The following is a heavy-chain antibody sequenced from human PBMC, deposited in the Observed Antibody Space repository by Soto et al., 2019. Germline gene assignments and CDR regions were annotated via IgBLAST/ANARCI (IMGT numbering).Heavy chain of an antibody. CDR1: GFTFSSYD. J-gene: IGHJ6*02. CDR2: IGVAGDT. CDR3: ARGYHGSGSRHGMDV. Sequence: EVQLVESGGGLVQPGGSLRLSCAASGFTFSSYDMHWVRQAAGEGLEWVSAIGVAGDTYYPGSVEGRFTISRENAKNSLYLQMNRLRPADTAVYYCARGYHGSGSRHGMDVWGQGTTVTVSS. V-gene: IGHV3-13*04. D-gene: IGHD3-10*01.